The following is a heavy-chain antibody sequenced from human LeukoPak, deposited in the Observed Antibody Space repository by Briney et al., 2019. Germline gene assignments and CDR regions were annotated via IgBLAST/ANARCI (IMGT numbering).Heavy chain of an antibody. D-gene: IGHD1-1*01. CDR1: GFTFSSYS. J-gene: IGHJ5*02. V-gene: IGHV3-33*08. CDR3: ARAPSGTQLDP. Sequence: PGGSLRLSCAASGFTFSSYSMNWVRQAPGKGLEWVAVIWYDGSNKDYADSVKGRFTISRDNSKNMLYLQMNSLRVEDTAKYYCARAPSGTQLDPWGQGTLVTVSS. CDR2: IWYDGSNK.